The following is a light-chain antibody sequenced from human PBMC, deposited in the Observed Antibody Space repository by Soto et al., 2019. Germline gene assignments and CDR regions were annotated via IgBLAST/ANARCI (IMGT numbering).Light chain of an antibody. V-gene: IGLV3-21*01. J-gene: IGLJ2*01. CDR1: NIGSKS. CDR2: YDS. CDR3: QVLDSSSDHVV. Sequence: SYELTQPPSVSVAPGKTARITCGENNIGSKSVHWYQQKPGQAPVLVIYYDSDRPSGIPERFSGSSAGNTATLTISRVEAGDEADYYCQVLDSSSDHVVFGGGTKLTVL.